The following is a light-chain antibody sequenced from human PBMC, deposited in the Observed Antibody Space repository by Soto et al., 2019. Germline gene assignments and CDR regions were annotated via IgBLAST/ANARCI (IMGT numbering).Light chain of an antibody. Sequence: QSVLTQPPSVSAAPRQKVTMSCSGSSSNIRNNYVSWYQQLPGTAPKLLIYDNNKRPSGIPDRFSGSKSGTSATLGITGLQTGDEADYYCGTWDSSLSAYVFGTGTKV. CDR3: GTWDSSLSAYV. CDR2: DNN. CDR1: SSNIRNNY. J-gene: IGLJ1*01. V-gene: IGLV1-51*01.